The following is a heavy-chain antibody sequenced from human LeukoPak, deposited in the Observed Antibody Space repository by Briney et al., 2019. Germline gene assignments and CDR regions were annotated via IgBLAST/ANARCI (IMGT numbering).Heavy chain of an antibody. D-gene: IGHD5-12*01. CDR2: ISSSGSTI. J-gene: IGHJ4*02. V-gene: IGHV3-48*03. CDR3: ARDIVAAIEGRDY. Sequence: GGSLRLSCAASGVTFSSYEMNWVRQAPGKGLEWVSYISSSGSTIYYADSVKGRFTISRDNAKNSLYLQMNSLRAEDTAVYYCARDIVAAIEGRDYWGQGTLVTVSS. CDR1: GVTFSSYE.